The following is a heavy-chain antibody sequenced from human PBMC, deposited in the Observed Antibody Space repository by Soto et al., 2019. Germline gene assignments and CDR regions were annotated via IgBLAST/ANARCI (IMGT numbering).Heavy chain of an antibody. CDR3: ARGDSGGPLGYYDY. Sequence: QVQLVESGGGVVQPGRSLRLSCAVSGFSFNSFAMHWVRQAPGKGLGWVAVISFDGSSKYYADSVKGRFTISRDNSRNTLALQMNSLRGDDTAVYYCARGDSGGPLGYYDYWGHGHLVTVSS. D-gene: IGHD2-15*01. J-gene: IGHJ4*01. V-gene: IGHV3-30-3*01. CDR1: GFSFNSFA. CDR2: ISFDGSSK.